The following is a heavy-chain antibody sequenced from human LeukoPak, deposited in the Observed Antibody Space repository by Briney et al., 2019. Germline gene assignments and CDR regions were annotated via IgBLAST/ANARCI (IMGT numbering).Heavy chain of an antibody. CDR1: GGSISSYY. CDR2: IHTSGST. D-gene: IGHD3-22*01. V-gene: IGHV4-4*07. Sequence: PSETLSLTCTVSGGSISSYYWSWIRQPAGKGLEWIGRIHTSGSTNYSPSLKSRVTMSVDTSKNQFSLKLSSVTAADTAVHYCARDRYYYDSSARYFDYWGQGTLVTVSS. J-gene: IGHJ4*02. CDR3: ARDRYYYDSSARYFDY.